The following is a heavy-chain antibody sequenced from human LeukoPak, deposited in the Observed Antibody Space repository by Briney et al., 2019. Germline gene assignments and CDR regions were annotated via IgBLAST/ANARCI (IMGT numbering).Heavy chain of an antibody. V-gene: IGHV3-7*01. CDR2: IKQDGSEK. CDR1: GFTFSSYW. J-gene: IGHJ3*02. CDR3: ARAHTAFDI. Sequence: PGGSLRLSCAASGFTFSSYWMIWVRQAPGKGLERVANIKQDGSEKYYVDSVKGRFTISRDNAKNSLYLQMNSLRAEDTAVYFCARAHTAFDIWGQGTMVTVSS.